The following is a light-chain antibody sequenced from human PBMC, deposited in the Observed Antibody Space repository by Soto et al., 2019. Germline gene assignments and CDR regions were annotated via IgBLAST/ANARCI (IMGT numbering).Light chain of an antibody. V-gene: IGKV1-8*01. CDR1: QGISSY. J-gene: IGKJ1*01. CDR2: AAS. Sequence: AIRMTQSPSSFSASTGDRVTITCRASQGISSYLAWYQQKPGKAPKLLIYAASTLQSGVPSRFSGSGSGTDFTLTISCRQSEAFATYYCQQYYSYPRTLGQGTKVDIK. CDR3: QQYYSYPRT.